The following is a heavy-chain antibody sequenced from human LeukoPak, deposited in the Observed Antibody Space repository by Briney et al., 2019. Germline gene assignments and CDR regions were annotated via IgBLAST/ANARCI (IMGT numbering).Heavy chain of an antibody. V-gene: IGHV4-34*01. CDR1: GGSFSGYY. CDR3: ARKLPYCSSTSCYTGGWFDP. Sequence: SETLSLICAVYGGSFSGYYWSWIRQPPGKGLEWIGEINHSGSTNYNPSLKSRVTISVDTSKNQFSLKLSSVTAADTAVYYCARKLPYCSSTSCYTGGWFDPWGQGTLVTVSS. J-gene: IGHJ5*02. CDR2: INHSGST. D-gene: IGHD2-2*02.